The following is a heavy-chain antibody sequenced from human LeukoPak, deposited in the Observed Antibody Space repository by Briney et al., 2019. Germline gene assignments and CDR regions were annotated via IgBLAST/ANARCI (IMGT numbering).Heavy chain of an antibody. CDR2: IIPIFGTA. Sequence: SVKVSCKASGGTLSSYAISWVRQAPGQGLEWMGGIIPIFGTANYAQKFQGRVTITADESTSTAYMELSSLRSEDTAVYYCARAGGDVVVPAAMSPYYWGQGTLVTVSS. CDR1: GGTLSSYA. CDR3: ARAGGDVVVPAAMSPYY. J-gene: IGHJ4*02. V-gene: IGHV1-69*13. D-gene: IGHD2-2*01.